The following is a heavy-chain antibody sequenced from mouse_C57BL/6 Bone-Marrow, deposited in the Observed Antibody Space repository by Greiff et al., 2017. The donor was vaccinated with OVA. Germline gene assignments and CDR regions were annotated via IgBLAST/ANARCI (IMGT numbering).Heavy chain of an antibody. CDR2: INPSNGGT. J-gene: IGHJ4*01. CDR1: GYTFTSYW. D-gene: IGHD2-4*01. CDR3: ARYDYDGEGAMDY. V-gene: IGHV1-53*01. Sequence: QVQLQQPGTELVKPGASVKLSCKASGYTFTSYWMHWVKQRPGQGLEWIGNINPSNGGTNYNEKFKSKATLTVDQSSSTAYMQLSSLTSEDSAVYYCARYDYDGEGAMDYWGQGTSVTVSS.